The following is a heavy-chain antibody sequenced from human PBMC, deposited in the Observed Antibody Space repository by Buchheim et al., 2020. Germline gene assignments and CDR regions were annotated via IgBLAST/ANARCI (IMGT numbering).Heavy chain of an antibody. CDR3: AKDHIARRPTRYNWFDP. J-gene: IGHJ5*02. Sequence: QVQLVESGGGVVQPGRSLRLSCAASGFTFSSYGMHWVRQAPGKGLEWVAVIWYDGSNKYYADSVKGRFTISRDNSKNTLYLQMNSLRAEDTAVYYCAKDHIARRPTRYNWFDPWGQGTL. CDR2: IWYDGSNK. V-gene: IGHV3-33*06. D-gene: IGHD6-6*01. CDR1: GFTFSSYG.